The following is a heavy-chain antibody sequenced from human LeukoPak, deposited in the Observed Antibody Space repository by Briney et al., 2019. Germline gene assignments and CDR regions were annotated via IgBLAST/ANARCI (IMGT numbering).Heavy chain of an antibody. J-gene: IGHJ5*02. CDR3: AREKIGYYDGSGRGWFDP. D-gene: IGHD3-22*01. V-gene: IGHV4-61*02. CDR2: VYTSGST. CDR1: GGSISSDNYS. Sequence: SETLSLTCTVSGGSISSDNYSWSWIRQPAGKGLEWIGRVYTSGSTNYNPSLKSRVTISVDTSKKQFSLKLSSVTAADTVVYYCAREKIGYYDGSGRGWFDPWGQGTLVTVSS.